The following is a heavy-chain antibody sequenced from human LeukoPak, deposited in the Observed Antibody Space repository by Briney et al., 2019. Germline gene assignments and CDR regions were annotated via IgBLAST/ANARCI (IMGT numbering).Heavy chain of an antibody. CDR3: ARDRSGRSINYGMDV. Sequence: SETLSLTCTVSGGSISSYYWSWIRQPPGKGLEWIWYIYYSGSTNYNPSLKSRVTISVDTSKNQFSLKLSSVTAADTAVYYCARDRSGRSINYGMDVWGQGTTVTVSS. CDR1: GGSISSYY. D-gene: IGHD6-13*01. J-gene: IGHJ6*02. CDR2: IYYSGST. V-gene: IGHV4-59*01.